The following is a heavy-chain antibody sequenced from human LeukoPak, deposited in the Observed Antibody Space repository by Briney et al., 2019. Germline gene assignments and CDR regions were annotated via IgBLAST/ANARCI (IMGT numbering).Heavy chain of an antibody. V-gene: IGHV4-34*01. J-gene: IGHJ4*02. D-gene: IGHD3-22*01. CDR2: INHSGST. Sequence: SETLSLTCAVYGGSFSGYYWSWIRQPPGKGLEWIGEINHSGSTNYNPSLKSRVTISVDTSKNQFSLKLSSVTAADTAVYYCARLYDSSGYGYYFDYWGQGTLVTVSS. CDR1: GGSFSGYY. CDR3: ARLYDSSGYGYYFDY.